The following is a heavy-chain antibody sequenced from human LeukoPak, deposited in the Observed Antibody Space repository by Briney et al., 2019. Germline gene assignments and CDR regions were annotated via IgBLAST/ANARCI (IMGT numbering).Heavy chain of an antibody. CDR2: TKQDGSGK. J-gene: IGHJ3*02. CDR1: GFPFRNFW. V-gene: IGHV3-7*01. Sequence: GGSLRLSCAASGFPFRNFWMSWVRQAPGKGLELVANTKQDGSGKYYVDSVEGRFTVSRDNAKNSLYLQMNSLRAEDTAVYYCAKSLSEGAFDIWGQGTMVTVSS. D-gene: IGHD2/OR15-2a*01. CDR3: AKSLSEGAFDI.